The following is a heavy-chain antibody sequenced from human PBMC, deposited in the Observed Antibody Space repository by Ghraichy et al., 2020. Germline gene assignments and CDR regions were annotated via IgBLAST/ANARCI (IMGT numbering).Heavy chain of an antibody. V-gene: IGHV3-53*01. D-gene: IGHD3-22*01. Sequence: GESLNISCAASGFTVSSNYMSWVRQAPGKGLEWVSVIYSGGSTYYADSVKGRFTISRDNSKNTLYLQMNSLRAEDTAVYYCARGRRGYYYDSSGPTFYYFDYWGQGTLVTVSS. CDR2: IYSGGST. CDR1: GFTVSSNY. J-gene: IGHJ4*02. CDR3: ARGRRGYYYDSSGPTFYYFDY.